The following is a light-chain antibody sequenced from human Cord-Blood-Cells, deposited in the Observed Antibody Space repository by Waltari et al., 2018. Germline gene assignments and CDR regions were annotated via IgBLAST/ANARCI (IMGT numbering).Light chain of an antibody. J-gene: IGKJ1*01. Sequence: DIHMTQSPSTLSASVGDRVTITCRASQRSSSWLAWYQQKPGKAPKLLIYDASSLESGVPSRFSGSGSGTEFTLTISSLQPDDFATYYCQQYNSYRTFGQGTKVEIK. CDR3: QQYNSYRT. V-gene: IGKV1-5*01. CDR2: DAS. CDR1: QRSSSW.